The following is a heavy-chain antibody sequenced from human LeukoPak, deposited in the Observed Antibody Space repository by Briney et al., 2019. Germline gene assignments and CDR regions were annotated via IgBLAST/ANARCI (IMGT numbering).Heavy chain of an antibody. J-gene: IGHJ3*02. V-gene: IGHV4-4*07. CDR3: ARGAPYYYVRVYDAFDI. Sequence: SETLSLTCTVSGGSISSYYWSWIRQPAGEGLEWIGRIYTSGSTNYNPSLKSRVTISVDTSKNQFSLKLSSVTAADTAVYYCARGAPYYYVRVYDAFDIWGQGTMVTVSS. CDR2: IYTSGST. CDR1: GGSISSYY. D-gene: IGHD3-10*02.